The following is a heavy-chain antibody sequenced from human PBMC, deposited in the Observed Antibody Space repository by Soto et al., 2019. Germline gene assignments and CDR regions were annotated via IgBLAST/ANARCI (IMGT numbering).Heavy chain of an antibody. Sequence: SSETLSLTCTVSGGSISSGGYHWSWIRQHPGKGLEWIGYIYYSGSTYYNPSLKSRVTISVDTSKNQFSLKLSSVTAADTAVYYCARDSYSSSWYAAFDIWGQGTMVTVSS. CDR3: ARDSYSSSWYAAFDI. V-gene: IGHV4-31*03. J-gene: IGHJ3*02. CDR2: IYYSGST. D-gene: IGHD6-13*01. CDR1: GGSISSGGYH.